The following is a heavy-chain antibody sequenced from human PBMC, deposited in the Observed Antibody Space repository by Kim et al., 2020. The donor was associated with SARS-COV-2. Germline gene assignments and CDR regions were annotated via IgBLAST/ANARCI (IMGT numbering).Heavy chain of an antibody. Sequence: GGSLSLSCAASGFTFSSYAMSWVRQAPGKGLEWVSAISGSGGSTYYADSVKGRFTISRDNSKNTLYLQMKSLRAEETAVYYCAKDGYSYGPEHDYWGQGTLVTVSA. J-gene: IGHJ4*02. CDR1: GFTFSSYA. V-gene: IGHV3-23*01. CDR3: AKDGYSYGPEHDY. CDR2: ISGSGGST. D-gene: IGHD5-18*01.